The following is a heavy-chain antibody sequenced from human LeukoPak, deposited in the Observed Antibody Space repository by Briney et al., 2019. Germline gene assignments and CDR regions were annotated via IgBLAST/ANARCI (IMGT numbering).Heavy chain of an antibody. CDR2: IKPDGSAQ. CDR1: GFTFSSNW. V-gene: IGHV3-7*01. J-gene: IGHJ4*02. CDR3: ARANNSSWHN. Sequence: GGSLRLSCATSGFTFSSNWMSWVRHVPGRGLDWVANIKPDGSAQYYAASVKGRFTVSRDNARNSLYLQMNSLRVEDTAVYYCARANNSSWHNWGQGTLVTVSS. D-gene: IGHD6-13*01.